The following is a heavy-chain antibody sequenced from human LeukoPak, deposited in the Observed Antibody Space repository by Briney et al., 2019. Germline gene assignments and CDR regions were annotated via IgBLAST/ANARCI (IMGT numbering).Heavy chain of an antibody. Sequence: ASVKVSCKASGYTYTSYAMHWVRQAPGQRLEWMGWINAGNGNTKYSQKFQGRVTITRDTSASTAYMELSSLRSEDTAVYYCARAPYYYDSSGYYSWGQGTLVTVSS. CDR3: ARAPYYYDSSGYYS. CDR1: GYTYTSYA. D-gene: IGHD3-22*01. V-gene: IGHV1-3*01. J-gene: IGHJ4*02. CDR2: INAGNGNT.